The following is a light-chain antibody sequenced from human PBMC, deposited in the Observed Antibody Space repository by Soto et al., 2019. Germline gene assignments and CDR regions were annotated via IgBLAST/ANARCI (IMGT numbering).Light chain of an antibody. Sequence: RASQTISSWLDWYQQKPGKAPKLLIYKESTLKSGVPSRFSGSGSGTEFTLTISSLQPDDFATYYCQDYNSYLEEFGQVSNVAIK. CDR3: QDYNSYLEE. CDR2: KES. V-gene: IGKV1-5*03. CDR1: QTISSW. J-gene: IGKJ1*01.